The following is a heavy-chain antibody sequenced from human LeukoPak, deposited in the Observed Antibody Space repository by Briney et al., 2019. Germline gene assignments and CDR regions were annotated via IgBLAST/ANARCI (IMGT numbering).Heavy chain of an antibody. CDR3: ARREYCSSTSCKTNDY. D-gene: IGHD2-2*01. Sequence: PSETLSLTCAVYGGSFSGYYWSWIRQPPGKGLEWIGEINHSGSTNYNPSLKSRVTISVDTSKNQFSLKLSSVTAADTAVYYCARREYCSSTSCKTNDYWGQGTLVTVSS. CDR2: INHSGST. CDR1: GGSFSGYY. J-gene: IGHJ4*02. V-gene: IGHV4-34*01.